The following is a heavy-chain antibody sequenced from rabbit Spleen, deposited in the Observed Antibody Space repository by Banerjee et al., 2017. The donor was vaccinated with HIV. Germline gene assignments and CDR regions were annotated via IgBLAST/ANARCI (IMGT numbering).Heavy chain of an antibody. CDR1: GFTLSSYY. CDR2: IDAGSSGFT. J-gene: IGHJ6*01. V-gene: IGHV1S40*01. CDR3: ARDTASSFSSYGMDL. D-gene: IGHD8-1*01. Sequence: QSLEESGGDLVKPGASLTLTCTASGFTLSSYYMCWVRQAPGKGLEWIACIDAGSSGFTYFATWAKGRFAISKTSSTTVTLQMTRLTAADTATYFCARDTASSFSSYGMDLWGPGTLVTVS.